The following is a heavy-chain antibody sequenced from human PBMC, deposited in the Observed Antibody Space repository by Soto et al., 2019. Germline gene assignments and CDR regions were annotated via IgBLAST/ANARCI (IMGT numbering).Heavy chain of an antibody. CDR2: ISSSSTYT. J-gene: IGHJ4*02. Sequence: VGSLRLSCAASGFTFSTSTLNWVRQAPGQGLEWVSSISSSSTYTYYAASVKGRFTISRDNAKNSLYLQMNILRAEDTAVYYCARVGSPGYCSGGYCPPPDYWGQGTLVTVSS. D-gene: IGHD2-15*01. CDR3: ARVGSPGYCSGGYCPPPDY. V-gene: IGHV3-21*01. CDR1: GFTFSTST.